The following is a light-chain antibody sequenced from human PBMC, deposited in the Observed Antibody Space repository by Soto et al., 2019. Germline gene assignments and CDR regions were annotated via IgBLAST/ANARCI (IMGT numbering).Light chain of an antibody. CDR1: QSVNFY. Sequence: EIVFTQSPTTLSFSPRERATPSCRASQSVNFYLAWYQQKPGQAPRLLISDASNRATGIPARFSGSGSETDFTLTVSSLEPEDFAIYYCQQYGSSLTWTFGQGTKVDI. CDR2: DAS. J-gene: IGKJ1*01. CDR3: QQYGSSLTWT. V-gene: IGKV3-11*01.